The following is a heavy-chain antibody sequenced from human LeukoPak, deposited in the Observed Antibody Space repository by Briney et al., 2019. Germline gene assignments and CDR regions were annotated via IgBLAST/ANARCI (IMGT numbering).Heavy chain of an antibody. CDR2: ISGSGGST. V-gene: IGHV3-23*01. Sequence: GGSLRLSCAASGFTFSSYAMSWVRQAPGKGLEWVSAISGSGGSTCYADSVKGRFTISRDNSRNTLYLQMNSLRAEDTAVYYCAKDLEHYDSSGYYRYWGQGTLVTVSS. CDR1: GFTFSSYA. J-gene: IGHJ4*02. D-gene: IGHD3-22*01. CDR3: AKDLEHYDSSGYYRY.